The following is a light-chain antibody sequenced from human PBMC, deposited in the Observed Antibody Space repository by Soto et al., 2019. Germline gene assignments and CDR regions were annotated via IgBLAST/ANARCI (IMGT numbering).Light chain of an antibody. Sequence: QSALTQPASVSGSPGQSITISCTGTSSDVGGYNYVSWYQHHPGKAPKLLIYDVSNRPSGVSNRFSGSKSDNTASLTIFGLQPEDEADYYCSSYTPSNTRQIVFGTGTKVTVL. CDR2: DVS. J-gene: IGLJ1*01. CDR1: SSDVGGYNY. V-gene: IGLV2-14*03. CDR3: SSYTPSNTRQIV.